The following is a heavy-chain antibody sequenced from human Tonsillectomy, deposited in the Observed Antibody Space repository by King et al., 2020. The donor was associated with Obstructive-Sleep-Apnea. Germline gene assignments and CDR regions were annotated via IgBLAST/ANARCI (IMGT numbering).Heavy chain of an antibody. D-gene: IGHD5-24*01. Sequence: HVQLVESGGGVVQPGGSLRLSCAASGFTFSDYGMHWVRQAPGKRLEWVAFIRNDGSNKYYADSVKGRFTISRDKSKKTLHLQMNSLRAEDTAVYYCARDRWLQFRYYFHYWGQGTLVTVSS. V-gene: IGHV3-30*02. J-gene: IGHJ4*02. CDR3: ARDRWLQFRYYFHY. CDR2: IRNDGSNK. CDR1: GFTFSDYG.